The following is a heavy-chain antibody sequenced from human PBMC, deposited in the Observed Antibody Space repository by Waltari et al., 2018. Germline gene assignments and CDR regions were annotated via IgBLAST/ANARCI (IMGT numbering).Heavy chain of an antibody. Sequence: EEQLLESGGGLVQPGDSLRLSCAASGFRFSNYWMNWVRQAPGKGLVWVARISNDEISLTYADSVKGRFTISRDNAKNTLYLQMKRLRAEDTAVYYCVRLAQRTYRSPVPGRHYYYGMDVWGQGTTVTVSS. CDR3: VRLAQRTYRSPVPGRHYYYGMDV. D-gene: IGHD3-10*01. J-gene: IGHJ6*02. CDR2: ISNDEISL. CDR1: GFRFSNYW. V-gene: IGHV3-74*03.